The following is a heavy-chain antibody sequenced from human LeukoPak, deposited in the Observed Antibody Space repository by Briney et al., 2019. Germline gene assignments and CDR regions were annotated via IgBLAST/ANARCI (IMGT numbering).Heavy chain of an antibody. V-gene: IGHV4-39*01. D-gene: IGHD3-22*01. CDR3: ARHYYDSSDSYSFDY. J-gene: IGHJ4*02. CDR2: IYYSGST. CDR1: GGSISSSSYY. Sequence: PSETLSLTCTVSGGSISSSSYYWGWIRQPPGKGLEWIGSIYYSGSTYYNPSLKSRVTISVDTSKNQFSLKLSSVTAADTAVYYCARHYYDSSDSYSFDYWGQGTLVTVSS.